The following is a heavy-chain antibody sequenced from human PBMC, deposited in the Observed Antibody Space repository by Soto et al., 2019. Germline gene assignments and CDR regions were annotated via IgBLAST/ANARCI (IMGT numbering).Heavy chain of an antibody. Sequence: QVQLVQSGAEVKKPGASVEVSCKASGYTFSSYGINWVRQAPGQGLEWMGWINPYNGHTNHAQEFQDRVTMTTDPSTTTAYMELRGLRSDDTAVYYCARARRWVLTGYWEFDYWGQGTLVTVSS. D-gene: IGHD3-9*01. CDR2: INPYNGHT. CDR1: GYTFSSYG. J-gene: IGHJ4*02. CDR3: ARARRWVLTGYWEFDY. V-gene: IGHV1-18*04.